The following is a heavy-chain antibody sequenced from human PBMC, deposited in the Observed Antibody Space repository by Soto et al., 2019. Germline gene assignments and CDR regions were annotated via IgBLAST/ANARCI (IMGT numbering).Heavy chain of an antibody. J-gene: IGHJ4*02. V-gene: IGHV4-31*03. CDR3: ARGSGYDSPYFDS. Sequence: SETLSLTCSVSGGSISSGRHYWSWIRHYPGKGLEWMGYIYYSGITYYNPSLKTRIMMSLDTSKNQFSLNFTSVTAADTAVYYCARGSGYDSPYFDSWGQGTPVTVSS. D-gene: IGHD5-12*01. CDR2: IYYSGIT. CDR1: GGSISSGRHY.